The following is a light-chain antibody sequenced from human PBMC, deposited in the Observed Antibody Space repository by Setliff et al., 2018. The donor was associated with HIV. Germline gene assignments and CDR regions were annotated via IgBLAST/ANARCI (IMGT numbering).Light chain of an antibody. J-gene: IGLJ1*01. CDR2: DVS. CDR3: SSYTSTTPLYV. CDR1: SSDVGTYNF. V-gene: IGLV2-14*03. Sequence: QSALTQPASVSGSPGQSITISRTGTSSDVGTYNFVSWYQQHPGKAPKLMISDVSNRPSGVSNRFSGSKSGNTASLTISGLQAEDEADYYCSSYTSTTPLYVFGTGTKVTVL.